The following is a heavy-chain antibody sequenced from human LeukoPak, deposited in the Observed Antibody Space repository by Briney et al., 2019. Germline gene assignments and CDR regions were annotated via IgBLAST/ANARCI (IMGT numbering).Heavy chain of an antibody. CDR2: IYYSGST. J-gene: IGHJ3*02. Sequence: SETLSLTCTVSGGSISSYYWSWIRQPPGKGLEWIGYIYYSGSTNYNPSLKSRVTISVDTSKNQFSLKLSSVTAADTAVYYCATVYNETDAFDIWGQGTMVTDSS. D-gene: IGHD5-24*01. V-gene: IGHV4-59*01. CDR1: GGSISSYY. CDR3: ATVYNETDAFDI.